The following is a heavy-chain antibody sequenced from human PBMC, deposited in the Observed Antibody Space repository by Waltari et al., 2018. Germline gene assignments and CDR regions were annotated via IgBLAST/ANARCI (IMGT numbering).Heavy chain of an antibody. CDR3: AKDYGSETDYKGFDP. V-gene: IGHV3-23*01. CDR2: ITDSGGST. Sequence: EVQLLESGGDWVQLGGSLGLPCETSGFGLTSFAVAWVRQAPGKGLEWVSTITDSGGSTYYADSVKGRFIISRDSSTNTLYLQINSLRAEDTAVYYCAKDYGSETDYKGFDPWGQGTLVTVSS. J-gene: IGHJ5*02. D-gene: IGHD3-10*01. CDR1: GFGLTSFA.